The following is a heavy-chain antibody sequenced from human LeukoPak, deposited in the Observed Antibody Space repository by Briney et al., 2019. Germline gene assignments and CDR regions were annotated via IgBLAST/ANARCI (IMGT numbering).Heavy chain of an antibody. CDR3: AAPPPRSYYYDSSGQLDY. CDR2: ISSSSSTI. V-gene: IGHV3-48*01. D-gene: IGHD3-22*01. CDR1: GFTFSSYS. Sequence: GGSLRLSCAASGFTFSSYSMNWVRQAPGKGLEWVSYISSSSSTIYYADSVKGRFTISRDNAKNSLYLQMNSLRAEDTAVYYCAAPPPRSYYYDSSGQLDYWGQGTLVTVSS. J-gene: IGHJ4*02.